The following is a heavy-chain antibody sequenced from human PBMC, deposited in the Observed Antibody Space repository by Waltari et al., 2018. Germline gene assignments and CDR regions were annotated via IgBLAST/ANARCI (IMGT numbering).Heavy chain of an antibody. V-gene: IGHV4-61*02. CDR1: GGSISSGSYY. CDR3: ARGGLSANYMDV. Sequence: QVQLQESGPGLVKPSQTLSLTCTVSGGSISSGSYYWRWIRQPAGKGLEWIGRIYTSGSTNYNPSLKSRVTISVDTSKNQFSLKLSSVTAADTAVYYCARGGLSANYMDVWGKGTTVTVSS. D-gene: IGHD2-21*02. J-gene: IGHJ6*03. CDR2: IYTSGST.